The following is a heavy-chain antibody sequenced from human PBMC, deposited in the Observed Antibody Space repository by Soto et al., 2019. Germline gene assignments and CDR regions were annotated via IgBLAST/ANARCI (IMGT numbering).Heavy chain of an antibody. CDR3: ARDSTIFGVVRLGYYYMDV. CDR2: IYSGGST. J-gene: IGHJ6*03. D-gene: IGHD3-3*01. Sequence: GSLRLSCAASGFTVSSNYMSWVRQAPGKGLEWVSVIYSGGSTYYADSVKGRFTISRDNSKNTLYLQMNSLRAEDTAVYYCARDSTIFGVVRLGYYYMDVWGKGTTVTVSS. V-gene: IGHV3-66*01. CDR1: GFTVSSNY.